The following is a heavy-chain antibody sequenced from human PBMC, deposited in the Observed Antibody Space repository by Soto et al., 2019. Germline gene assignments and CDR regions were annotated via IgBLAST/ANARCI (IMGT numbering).Heavy chain of an antibody. CDR2: ISYDGSNK. CDR3: ARGRLNYCSGGSCYSDWFDP. D-gene: IGHD2-15*01. CDR1: GFTFSSYA. V-gene: IGHV3-30-3*01. Sequence: VGSLRLSCAASGFTFSSYAMHWVRQAPGKGLEWVAVISYDGSNKYYADSVKGRFTISRDNSKNTLYLQMNSLRAEDTAVYYCARGRLNYCSGGSCYSDWFDPWGQGTLVTVSP. J-gene: IGHJ5*02.